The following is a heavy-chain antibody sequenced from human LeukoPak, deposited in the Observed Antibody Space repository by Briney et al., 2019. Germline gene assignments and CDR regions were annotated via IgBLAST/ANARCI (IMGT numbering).Heavy chain of an antibody. CDR3: ARGDYYYYGMDV. Sequence: ASVKVSCKASGGTFSSYAISWVRQAPGQGLEWMGWINPNSGGTNYAQKFQGWVTMTRDTSISTAYMELSRLRSDDTAVYYCARGDYYYYGMDVWGQGTTVTVSS. CDR2: INPNSGGT. J-gene: IGHJ6*02. CDR1: GGTFSSYA. V-gene: IGHV1-2*04.